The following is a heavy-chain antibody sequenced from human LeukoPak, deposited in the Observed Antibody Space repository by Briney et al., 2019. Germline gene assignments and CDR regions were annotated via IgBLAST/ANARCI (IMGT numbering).Heavy chain of an antibody. V-gene: IGHV3-74*01. J-gene: IGHJ1*01. CDR2: INNDGTTA. CDR3: ARVSGPGMNEYFHL. D-gene: IGHD3-10*01. Sequence: GGSLRLSCAASGFTFSGAWLHWVRQAPGKGLVWVSRINNDGTTAKYADSVKGRFTISRDNAKNTLYLQMNSLRAEDTAVYYCARVSGPGMNEYFHLWGQGTLVTVSS. CDR1: GFTFSGAW.